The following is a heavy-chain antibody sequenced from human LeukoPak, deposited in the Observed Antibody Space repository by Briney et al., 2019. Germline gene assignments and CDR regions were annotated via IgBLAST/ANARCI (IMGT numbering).Heavy chain of an antibody. Sequence: PGGTLRLSCAASGFTFDDYAMHWVRQAPGKGLEWVSGISWNSGSIGYADSVKGRFTISRDNAKNSLYLQMNSLRAEDTALYYCAKGPTYYYDSSGYDYWGQGTLVTVSS. CDR3: AKGPTYYYDSSGYDY. D-gene: IGHD3-22*01. V-gene: IGHV3-9*01. CDR2: ISWNSGSI. CDR1: GFTFDDYA. J-gene: IGHJ4*02.